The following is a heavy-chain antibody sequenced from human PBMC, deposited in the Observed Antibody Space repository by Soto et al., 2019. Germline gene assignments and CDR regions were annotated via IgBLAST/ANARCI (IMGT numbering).Heavy chain of an antibody. Sequence: EVQLEESGGDLVQPGGSLRLSCAASGFTLSAYWMTWVRQAPGKGLEWVAKINRDGSKKSYLDSVRGRFTISRDNVGNSLYLQMDSLRADDTALYYCARDVSPGSSSLYLDAFDIWGQGTIVTVSS. CDR1: GFTLSAYW. J-gene: IGHJ3*02. CDR2: INRDGSKK. D-gene: IGHD6-13*01. V-gene: IGHV3-7*05. CDR3: ARDVSPGSSSLYLDAFDI.